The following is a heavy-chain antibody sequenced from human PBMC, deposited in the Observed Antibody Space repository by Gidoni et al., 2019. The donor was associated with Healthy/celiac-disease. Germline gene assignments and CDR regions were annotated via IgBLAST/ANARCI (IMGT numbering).Heavy chain of an antibody. D-gene: IGHD3-9*01. Sequence: QVQLQQWGAGLLKPSETLSLTCAVYGGSFSGYYWSWIRQPPGKGLEWIGEINHSGSTNYNPSLKSRVTISVDTSKNQFSLKLSSVTAADTAVYYCARGGLYYDILTGYGGQAPDYWGQGTLVTVSS. J-gene: IGHJ4*02. CDR2: INHSGST. CDR3: ARGGLYYDILTGYGGQAPDY. V-gene: IGHV4-34*01. CDR1: GGSFSGYY.